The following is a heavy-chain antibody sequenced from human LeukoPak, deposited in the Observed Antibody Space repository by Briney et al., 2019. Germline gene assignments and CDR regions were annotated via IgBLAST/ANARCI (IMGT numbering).Heavy chain of an antibody. D-gene: IGHD3-9*01. Sequence: SETLSLTCTVSGGSISSYYWSWIRQPPGKGLEWIGYIYYSGSTNYNPSLKSRVTISVDTSKNQFSLKLSSVTAADTAVYYCARDSIAGYSLSWWGQGTLVTVSS. CDR2: IYYSGST. CDR3: ARDSIAGYSLSW. J-gene: IGHJ4*02. CDR1: GGSISSYY. V-gene: IGHV4-59*01.